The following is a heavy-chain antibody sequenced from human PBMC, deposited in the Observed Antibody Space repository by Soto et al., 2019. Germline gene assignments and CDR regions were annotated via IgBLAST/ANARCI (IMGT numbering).Heavy chain of an antibody. Sequence: VQLVESGGGLVQPGMSLRLSCAASGLTLSNFAMHWVRQAPGKGLEWVAVISYDGSNNHYADSVKGRFTISRDNSKNRLFLQMRRLKAEDTAVYFCARDRRYCSSSVCYNTYYNRMDVWGQGTTVTVSS. CDR2: ISYDGSNN. J-gene: IGHJ6*02. CDR3: ARDRRYCSSSVCYNTYYNRMDV. D-gene: IGHD2-8*01. V-gene: IGHV3-30*03. CDR1: GLTLSNFA.